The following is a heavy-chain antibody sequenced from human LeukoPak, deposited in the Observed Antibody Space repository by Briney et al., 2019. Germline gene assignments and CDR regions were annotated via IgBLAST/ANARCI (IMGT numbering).Heavy chain of an antibody. D-gene: IGHD4-23*01. Sequence: SETLSLTCTVSGGSISSYYWSWIRQPPGKGLEWIGNIYYSGSTNYNPSLKSRVTISVDTSKNQFSLKLSSVTAADTAVYYCAREIPRWASDIWGQGTMVTVSS. CDR2: IYYSGST. V-gene: IGHV4-59*01. J-gene: IGHJ3*02. CDR3: AREIPRWASDI. CDR1: GGSISSYY.